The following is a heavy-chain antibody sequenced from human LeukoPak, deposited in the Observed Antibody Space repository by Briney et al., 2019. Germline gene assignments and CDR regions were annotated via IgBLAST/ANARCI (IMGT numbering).Heavy chain of an antibody. Sequence: SETLSLTCTVSGGSISSGSYYWSWIRQPAGKGLEWIGRIYTSGSTNYNPSLKSRVTISVDTSKNQFSLKLSSVTAAGTAVYYCARARGGSPFGYWGQGTLVTVSS. D-gene: IGHD3-16*01. V-gene: IGHV4-61*02. CDR3: ARARGGSPFGY. CDR2: IYTSGST. CDR1: GGSISSGSYY. J-gene: IGHJ4*02.